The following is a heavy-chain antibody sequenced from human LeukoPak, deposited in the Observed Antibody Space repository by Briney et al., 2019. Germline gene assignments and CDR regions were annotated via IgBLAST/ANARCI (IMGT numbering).Heavy chain of an antibody. CDR3: ARETMVRGVISGWFDP. CDR2: INHSGST. CDR1: GGSISSGGYS. Sequence: PSETLSLTCAVSGGSISSGGYSWSWIRQPPGKGLEWIGKINHSGSTSYNPSLESRATISVDTPKNQLSLKMSSVTAADTAVYYCARETMVRGVISGWFDPWGQGTLVTVSS. D-gene: IGHD3-10*01. V-gene: IGHV4-39*07. J-gene: IGHJ5*02.